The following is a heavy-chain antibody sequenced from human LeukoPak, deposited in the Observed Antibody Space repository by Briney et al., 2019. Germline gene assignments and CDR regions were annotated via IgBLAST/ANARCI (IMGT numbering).Heavy chain of an antibody. CDR3: ARPRGIAARPEWFDP. CDR2: IYPGESDT. D-gene: IGHD6-6*01. J-gene: IGHJ5*02. V-gene: IGHV5-51*01. CDR1: GYRFTSYW. Sequence: GGALKISWKGSGYRFTSYWIGWGRQMPGKGLEGMGIIYPGESDTRYSPSFEGQVTISAEKSITTAYLQWSSLKASDTAMYYCARPRGIAARPEWFDPWGQGTLVTVSS.